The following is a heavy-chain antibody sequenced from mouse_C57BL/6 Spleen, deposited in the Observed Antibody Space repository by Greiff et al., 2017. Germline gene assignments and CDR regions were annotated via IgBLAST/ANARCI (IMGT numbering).Heavy chain of an antibody. Sequence: EVKLVESGPGLVKPSQSLSLTCSVTGYSITSGYYWNWIRQFPGNKLEWMGYISYDGSNNYNPSLKNRISITRDTSKNQFFLKLNSVTTEDTATYYCASEAGLGWYFDVWGTGTTVTVSS. CDR3: ASEAGLGWYFDV. CDR2: ISYDGSN. D-gene: IGHD3-3*01. J-gene: IGHJ1*03. V-gene: IGHV3-6*01. CDR1: GYSITSGYY.